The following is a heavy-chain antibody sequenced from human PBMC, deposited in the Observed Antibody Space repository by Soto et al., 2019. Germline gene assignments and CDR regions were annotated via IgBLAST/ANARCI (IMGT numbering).Heavy chain of an antibody. Sequence: EVQLLESGRGLAQPGGSLRLSCAASGFTFTNYAMSWVRQAPGQGLEWVSGITASGGTTYYGDSVKGRFTISRDNSRNTVYLQMDGLRAEDTAVYYCAKVFTPGYSSAWFADYWGLGTLVTVSS. D-gene: IGHD6-13*01. CDR2: ITASGGTT. J-gene: IGHJ4*01. CDR1: GFTFTNYA. CDR3: AKVFTPGYSSAWFADY. V-gene: IGHV3-23*01.